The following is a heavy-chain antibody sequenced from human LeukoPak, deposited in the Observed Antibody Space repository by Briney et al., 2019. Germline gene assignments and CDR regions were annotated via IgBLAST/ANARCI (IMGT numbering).Heavy chain of an antibody. Sequence: PSETLSLTCTVSGGSISSYHWSWIRQPAGKGLEWIGRIYTSGRTNYNPSLKSRVTISVDTSKNQFSLKLSSVTAADTAVYYCARDDHDYGDYDYWGQGTLVTVSS. V-gene: IGHV4-4*07. CDR1: GGSISSYH. CDR3: ARDDHDYGDYDY. J-gene: IGHJ4*02. CDR2: IYTSGRT. D-gene: IGHD4-17*01.